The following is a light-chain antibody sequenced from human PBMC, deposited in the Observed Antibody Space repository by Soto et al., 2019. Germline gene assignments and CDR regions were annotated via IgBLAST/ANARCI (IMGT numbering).Light chain of an antibody. CDR2: ATS. V-gene: IGKV1-39*01. J-gene: IGKJ1*01. Sequence: DIQMTQSPSSLSASVGDRVTITCRASQSIRNYLNWYQQRPGRAPKLLIYATSSLRSGVPSRFSGSESGTDFTLTISSLQPEDFAIYYCQQTYRTPRTFGQGTTVDIK. CDR1: QSIRNY. CDR3: QQTYRTPRT.